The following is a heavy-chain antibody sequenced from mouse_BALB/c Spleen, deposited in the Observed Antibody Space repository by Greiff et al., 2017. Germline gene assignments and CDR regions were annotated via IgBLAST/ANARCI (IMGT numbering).Heavy chain of an antibody. CDR1: GFNIKDSY. CDR2: IDPENGGT. D-gene: IGHD2-3*01. CDR3: NDGYYFYY. V-gene: IGHV14-4*02. J-gene: IGHJ2*01. Sequence: VQLQQSGAELVRAGASVKLSCTASGFNIKDSYMHWVQQRPEQGLEWIGWIDPENGGTEYAPKFQGKATMTADKSSNTAYLQLSSLTSEDTAVYYCNDGYYFYYWGQGTTLTVSS.